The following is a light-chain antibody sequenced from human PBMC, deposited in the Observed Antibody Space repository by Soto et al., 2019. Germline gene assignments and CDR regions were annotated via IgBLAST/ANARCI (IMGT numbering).Light chain of an antibody. CDR3: MQALQPPYT. Sequence: ETVMTQSPFSLPVTPGEPASISCKSSQSLLHSDGNKYLDWYLQKPGRSPQLLIYLASSRASGVPARFSGSGSLTDFKLNISRVAAEDVGIYYCMQALQPPYTFGLGTKLEIK. V-gene: IGKV2-28*01. J-gene: IGKJ2*01. CDR2: LAS. CDR1: QSLLHSDGNKY.